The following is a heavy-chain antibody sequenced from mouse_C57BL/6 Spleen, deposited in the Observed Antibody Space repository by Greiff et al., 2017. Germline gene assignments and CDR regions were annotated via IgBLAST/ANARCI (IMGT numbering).Heavy chain of an antibody. CDR1: GFTFSDYG. Sequence: EVKLVESGGGLVKPGGSLKLSCAASGFTFSDYGMHWVRQAPEKGLEWVAYIGSGSSTIYYADTVKGRFTISRDNAKNTLFLQMTSLRSEDTAMYYCARNQLGPFDYWGQGTTLTVSS. V-gene: IGHV5-17*01. J-gene: IGHJ2*01. CDR3: ARNQLGPFDY. CDR2: IGSGSSTI. D-gene: IGHD4-1*02.